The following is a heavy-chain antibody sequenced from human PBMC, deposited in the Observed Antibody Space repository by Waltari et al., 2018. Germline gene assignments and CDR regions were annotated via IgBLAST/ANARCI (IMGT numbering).Heavy chain of an antibody. Sequence: EVQLLESGGGLVPPGGSIRLSCAAAGFVFHNYGMGWVRQGPGRGLEGVASLVGIGVVRYYADAVKGRFTIYRDNSESTLSLQMDNLRGEDTAIYYCAKVRRAFSSSPFHFYFDSWGQGTLVAVSS. V-gene: IGHV3-23*01. CDR2: LVGIGVVR. J-gene: IGHJ4*02. D-gene: IGHD2-2*01. CDR3: AKVRRAFSSSPFHFYFDS. CDR1: GFVFHNYG.